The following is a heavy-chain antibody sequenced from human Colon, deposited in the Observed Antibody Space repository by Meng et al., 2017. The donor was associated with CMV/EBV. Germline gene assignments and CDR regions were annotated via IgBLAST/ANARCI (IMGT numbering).Heavy chain of an antibody. D-gene: IGHD2-15*01. CDR1: GFTFSSYG. Sequence: GESLKISCAASGFTFSSYGMHWVRQAPGKGLEWVAFTRFDGRDAYFGDSVKGRFTISRDNSKNTLYLQMNSLRAEDTAVYYCAGINHSYYYYGLDVWGQGTTVTVSS. J-gene: IGHJ6*02. CDR3: AGINHSYYYYGLDV. CDR2: TRFDGRDA. V-gene: IGHV3-30*02.